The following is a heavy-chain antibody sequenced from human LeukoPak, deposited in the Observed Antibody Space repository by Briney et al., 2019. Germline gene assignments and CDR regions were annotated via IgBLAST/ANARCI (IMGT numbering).Heavy chain of an antibody. D-gene: IGHD1-26*01. CDR1: GFTFIGYT. J-gene: IGHJ5*02. Sequence: QPGGSLRLSCAASGFTFIGYTMGWVRQAPGRGLEWVSTITGSGGSTSYADSVKGRFTISRDNSRSTLFLQMNSLRAEDTAVYYCAKKLVMGPTGGFDPWGQGTQVTVSS. CDR3: AKKLVMGPTGGFDP. V-gene: IGHV3-23*01. CDR2: ITGSGGST.